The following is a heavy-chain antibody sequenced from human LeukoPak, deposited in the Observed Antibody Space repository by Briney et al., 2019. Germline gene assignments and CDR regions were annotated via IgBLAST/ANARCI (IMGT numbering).Heavy chain of an antibody. Sequence: LSGGSLRLSCAASGFTFSSYAMNWVRQAPGKGLEWVSGISGSGGSTYYADSVKGRFTISRDNSKNTLYLQMHSLRAEDTAVYYCAKDEYSGNYGVAWGQGTLVTVSS. CDR3: AKDEYSGNYGVA. CDR1: GFTFSSYA. CDR2: ISGSGGST. V-gene: IGHV3-23*01. D-gene: IGHD1-26*01. J-gene: IGHJ5*02.